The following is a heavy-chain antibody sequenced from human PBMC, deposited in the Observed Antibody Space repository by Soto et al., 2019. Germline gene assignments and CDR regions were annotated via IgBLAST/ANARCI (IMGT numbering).Heavy chain of an antibody. Sequence: QVQLVESGGGLVKAGGSLRLSCAASGFTFSDYYMSWIRQAPGKGLEWLSYISGSGSYTNFADSVKGRFTISRDNAKNSLYLQMNSLRAEDTAVYYCARIQSPWYFDLWGRGTLVTASS. V-gene: IGHV3-11*06. J-gene: IGHJ2*01. CDR2: ISGSGSYT. CDR3: ARIQSPWYFDL. CDR1: GFTFSDYY.